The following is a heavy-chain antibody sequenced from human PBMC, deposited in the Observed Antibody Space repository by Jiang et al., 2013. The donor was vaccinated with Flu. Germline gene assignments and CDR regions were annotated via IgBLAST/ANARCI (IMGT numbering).Heavy chain of an antibody. D-gene: IGHD5-24*01. V-gene: IGHV4-59*01. CDR1: GGSISSYY. Sequence: LVKPSETLSLTCTVSGGSISSYYWSWIRQPPGKGLEWIGYIYYSGSTNYNPSLKSRVTISVDTSKNQFSLKLSSVTAADTAVYYCARGPLIWEEDGYNFDYWGQGTLVTVSS. CDR3: ARGPLIWEEDGYNFDY. CDR2: IYYSGST. J-gene: IGHJ4*02.